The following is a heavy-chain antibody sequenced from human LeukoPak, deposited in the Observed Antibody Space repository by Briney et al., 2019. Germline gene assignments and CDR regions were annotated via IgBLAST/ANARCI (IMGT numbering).Heavy chain of an antibody. V-gene: IGHV4-59*01. CDR2: IYYSGST. Sequence: PAETLSLTCTVSGGSISSYYWSWIRQPPGKGLEWVGYIYYSGSTNYNPSLKSRVTISVDTSNNQFSLKLSSVTAADTAVYYCARDRGYSYGYAPDGMDVWGQGTTVTVSS. CDR1: GGSISSYY. CDR3: ARDRGYSYGYAPDGMDV. J-gene: IGHJ6*02. D-gene: IGHD5-18*01.